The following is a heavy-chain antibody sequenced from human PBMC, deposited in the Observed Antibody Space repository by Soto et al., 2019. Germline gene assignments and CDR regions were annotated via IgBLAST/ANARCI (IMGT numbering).Heavy chain of an antibody. CDR3: ARHLTAAPLRPCF. Sequence: PGESLKISCKGSGYSFTSYWIGWVRQMPGKGLEWMGIIYPGDSHIRYSPSFQGQVTISADKSINTAYLHWSSLKASDTAMYYCARHLTAAPLRPCFWGQVTLVTVSS. J-gene: IGHJ4*02. CDR1: GYSFTSYW. V-gene: IGHV5-51*01. CDR2: IYPGDSHI. D-gene: IGHD3-16*01.